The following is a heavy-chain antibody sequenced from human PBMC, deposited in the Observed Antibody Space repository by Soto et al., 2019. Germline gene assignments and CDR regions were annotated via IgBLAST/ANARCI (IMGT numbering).Heavy chain of an antibody. D-gene: IGHD4-4*01. CDR2: IYYSGST. CDR1: GGSISSGGYY. V-gene: IGHV4-31*03. CDR3: ARDPSNYEGWFDP. Sequence: SETLSLTCTVSGGSISSGGYYWSWIRQHPGKGLEWIGYIYYSGSTYYNPSLKSRVTISVDTSKNRFSLKLSSVTAADTAVYYCARDPSNYEGWFDPWGQGTLVTVSS. J-gene: IGHJ5*02.